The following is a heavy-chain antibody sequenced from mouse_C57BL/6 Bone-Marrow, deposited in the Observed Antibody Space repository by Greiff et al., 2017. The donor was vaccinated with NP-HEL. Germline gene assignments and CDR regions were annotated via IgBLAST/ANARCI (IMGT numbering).Heavy chain of an antibody. CDR2: ISNGGGSP. CDR3: ARQGSNDCSFAY. D-gene: IGHD2-12*01. CDR1: GFTFSDYY. Sequence: EVHLVESGGGLVQPGGSLKLSCAASGFTFSDYYMYWVRQTPEKRLEWVAYISNGGGSPYYPDTVKGRFTISRDNAQNTRYLQMSRRKSEDTAMYDCARQGSNDCSFAYWGQGTLVTVSA. V-gene: IGHV5-12*01. J-gene: IGHJ3*01.